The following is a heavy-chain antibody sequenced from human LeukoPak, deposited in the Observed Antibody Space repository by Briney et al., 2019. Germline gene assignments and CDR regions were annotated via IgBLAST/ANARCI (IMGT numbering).Heavy chain of an antibody. Sequence: GGSVRLFCVAPGFTFSRYWVHGVRHAPGGGLVCVSRVNSDGSSTSYADSVKGRFTISRDNAKNTLFLQMNSLRAEDTAVYYCARGENYDSSGYGKLDYWGQGTLVTVSS. D-gene: IGHD3-22*01. CDR2: VNSDGSST. CDR1: GFTFSRYW. CDR3: ARGENYDSSGYGKLDY. J-gene: IGHJ4*02. V-gene: IGHV3-74*01.